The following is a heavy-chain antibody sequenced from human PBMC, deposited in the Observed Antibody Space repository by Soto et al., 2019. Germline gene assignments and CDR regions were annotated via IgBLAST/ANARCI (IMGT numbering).Heavy chain of an antibody. V-gene: IGHV4-28*01. D-gene: IGHD3-16*01. Sequence: QVQLQESGPGLVKPSDTLSLTCAVSGYSISSSNWWGWIRQPPGKGLEWIGYIYYSGSTSYNPSLKSLVHMSVDTAKNQFSLKLSSVTAVDTAVYYCARGGLGELPVDFDYWCQGTLVTVSS. CDR1: GYSISSSNW. CDR2: IYYSGST. J-gene: IGHJ4*02. CDR3: ARGGLGELPVDFDY.